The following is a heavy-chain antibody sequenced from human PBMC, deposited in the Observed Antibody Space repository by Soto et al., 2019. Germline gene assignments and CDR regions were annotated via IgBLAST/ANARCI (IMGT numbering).Heavy chain of an antibody. CDR3: ARHGGLCSGGACYGAFDV. V-gene: IGHV3-72*01. Sequence: GGSLRLSFAASGFSFSDHYMDWVRQAPGKGLEWVGRIRKKTNGYTTEYAASVKGRFTISRDDSKNSLYLQMNSLKSEDTAVYYCARHGGLCSGGACYGAFDVWGQGTKVTVSS. CDR1: GFSFSDHY. J-gene: IGHJ3*01. CDR2: IRKKTNGYTT. D-gene: IGHD2-15*01.